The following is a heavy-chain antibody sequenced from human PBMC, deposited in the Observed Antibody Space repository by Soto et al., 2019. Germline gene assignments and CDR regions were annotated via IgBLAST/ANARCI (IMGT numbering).Heavy chain of an antibody. V-gene: IGHV1-2*02. CDR2: INPNSGGT. CDR3: ARDPFGGRTSCNYYYGMDV. Sequence: GASVKVSCKASGYTFTGYYMHWVRQAPGQGLEWMGWINPNSGGTNYAQKFQGRVTMTRDTSISSAYMELSRLRSDDTAVYYCARDPFGGRTSCNYYYGMDVWGQGTTVTASS. CDR1: GYTFTGYY. J-gene: IGHJ6*01. D-gene: IGHD3-3*01.